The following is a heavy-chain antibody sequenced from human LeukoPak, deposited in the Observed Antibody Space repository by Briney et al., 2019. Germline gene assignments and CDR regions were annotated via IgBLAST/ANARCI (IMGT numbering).Heavy chain of an antibody. J-gene: IGHJ3*02. D-gene: IGHD4-17*01. CDR2: ISGSGVST. CDR3: AKERRADGDYISAFDI. CDR1: GFTFSRYA. V-gene: IGHV3-23*01. Sequence: GGSLRLSCAASGFTFSRYAMSWVRQAPGKGLEWVSSISGSGVSTYYADSVKGRFTISRDNSKNTLYLQMNSLRAEDTDVYYCAKERRADGDYISAFDIWGQGTMVTVSS.